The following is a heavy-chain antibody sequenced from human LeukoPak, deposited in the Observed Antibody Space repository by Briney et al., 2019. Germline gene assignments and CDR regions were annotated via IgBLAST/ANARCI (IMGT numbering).Heavy chain of an antibody. V-gene: IGHV1-2*04. CDR3: ASFQFVSGEFVVVPAALDY. CDR2: INPNSGGT. J-gene: IGHJ4*02. D-gene: IGHD2-2*01. Sequence: RASVKVSCKASGYTFTGYYMHWVRQAPGQGLEWMGWINPNSGGTNYAQKFQGWVTMTRDTSISTAYMELSRLRSDDTAVYYCASFQFVSGEFVVVPAALDYWGQGTLVTVSS. CDR1: GYTFTGYY.